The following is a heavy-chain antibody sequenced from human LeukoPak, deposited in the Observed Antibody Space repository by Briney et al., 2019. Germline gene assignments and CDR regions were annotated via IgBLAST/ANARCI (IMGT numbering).Heavy chain of an antibody. CDR2: IIPIFGTA. V-gene: IGHV1-69*13. D-gene: IGHD3-22*01. J-gene: IGHJ3*02. CDR1: GGTFSSYA. Sequence: GASVTASCTASGGTFSSYAISWVRQAPGQGLEWMGGIIPIFGTANYAQKFQGRVTITADESTSTAYMELSSLRSEDTAVYYCARGGPYYDSSGPQDAFDIWGQGTMVTVSS. CDR3: ARGGPYYDSSGPQDAFDI.